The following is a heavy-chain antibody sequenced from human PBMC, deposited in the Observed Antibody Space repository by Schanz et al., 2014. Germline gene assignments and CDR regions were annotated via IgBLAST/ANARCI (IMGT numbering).Heavy chain of an antibody. J-gene: IGHJ4*02. Sequence: QIQLVESGGGVVQPGTSLRLSCTISGFSFSRSGMHWVRQAPGKGLEWVAVISSDETVTYYVDSVKGRFTISRDNSKNTLYLQMSSLKTEDTAVYYCAKIGYGGLLNYYIDHWGQGTLVTVSS. CDR3: AKIGYGGLLNYYIDH. CDR2: ISSDETVT. D-gene: IGHD3-16*01. V-gene: IGHV3-30*18. CDR1: GFSFSRSG.